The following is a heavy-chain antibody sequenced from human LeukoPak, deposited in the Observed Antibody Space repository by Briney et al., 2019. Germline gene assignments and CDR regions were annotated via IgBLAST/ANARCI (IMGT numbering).Heavy chain of an antibody. CDR1: GGTVSRYP. J-gene: IGHJ4*02. Sequence: GASVKVSCKASGGTVSRYPISWVRQAPGQGLEWMGWINTNTGNPTYAQGFTGRFVFSLDTSVSTAYLQISSLKAEDTAVYYCARKLGEVGATNNYFDYWGQGTLVTVSS. V-gene: IGHV7-4-1*02. D-gene: IGHD1-26*01. CDR3: ARKLGEVGATNNYFDY. CDR2: INTNTGNP.